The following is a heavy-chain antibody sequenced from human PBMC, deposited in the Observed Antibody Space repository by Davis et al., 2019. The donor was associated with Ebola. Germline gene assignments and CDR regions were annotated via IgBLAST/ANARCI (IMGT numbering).Heavy chain of an antibody. CDR1: GYTFTSYG. V-gene: IGHV1-46*01. D-gene: IGHD2-15*01. CDR3: ARDISYCSGGSCYSSYWFDP. CDR2: INPSGGST. J-gene: IGHJ5*02. Sequence: AASVKVSCKASGYTFTSYGISWVRQAPGQGLEWMGIINPSGGSTSYAQKFQGRVTMTRDTSTSTVYMELSSLRSEDTAVYYCARDISYCSGGSCYSSYWFDPWGQGTLVTVSS.